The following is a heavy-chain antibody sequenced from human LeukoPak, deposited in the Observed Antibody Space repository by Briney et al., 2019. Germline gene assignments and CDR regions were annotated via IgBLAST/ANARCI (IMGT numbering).Heavy chain of an antibody. J-gene: IGHJ5*01. CDR3: ARHTWIQLWFDY. CDR2: IKQDGSEK. V-gene: IGHV3-7*01. CDR1: GFTLSIYW. Sequence: GGSLRLSCAASGFTLSIYWMSWVRPAPGRGLGWVANIKQDGSEKYYVDSVKDRFTISRDNAQNSLSLQRNSLRAEDTAVYYCARHTWIQLWFDYWGQGALVTVSS. D-gene: IGHD5-18*01.